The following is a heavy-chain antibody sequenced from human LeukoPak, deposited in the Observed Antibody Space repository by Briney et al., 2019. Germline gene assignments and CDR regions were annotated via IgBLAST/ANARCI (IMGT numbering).Heavy chain of an antibody. D-gene: IGHD3-22*01. Sequence: ASVKVSCKASGYTFTNYDVNWVRQATGQGLEWMGWMNPKSNNRGYAQKFQGRVTITTDTSISTAYMELRSLRSDDTAVYYCARDAYYYDSSGYDGNFDYWGQGTLVTVSS. CDR2: MNPKSNNR. J-gene: IGHJ4*02. CDR1: GYTFTNYD. V-gene: IGHV1-8*03. CDR3: ARDAYYYDSSGYDGNFDY.